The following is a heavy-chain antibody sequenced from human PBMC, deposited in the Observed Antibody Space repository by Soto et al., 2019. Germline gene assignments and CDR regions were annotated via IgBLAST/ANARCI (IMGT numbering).Heavy chain of an antibody. CDR3: ARIVHPSYYYDSSGSPEFDY. CDR1: GGPFSGYY. J-gene: IGHJ4*02. Sequence: SETLSLTCAVYGGPFSGYYWSWIRQPPGKGLEWIGEINHSGSTNYNPSLKSRVTISVDTSKNQFSLKLSSVTAADTAVYYCARIVHPSYYYDSSGSPEFDYWGQGTLVTVSS. V-gene: IGHV4-34*01. D-gene: IGHD3-22*01. CDR2: INHSGST.